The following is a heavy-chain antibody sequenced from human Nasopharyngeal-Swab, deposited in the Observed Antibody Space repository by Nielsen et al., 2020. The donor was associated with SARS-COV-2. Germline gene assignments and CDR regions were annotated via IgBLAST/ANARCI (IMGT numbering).Heavy chain of an antibody. J-gene: IGHJ4*02. CDR2: IYHSGST. D-gene: IGHD1-26*01. CDR1: GGSISSYS. Sequence: SETLSPTCTVSGGSISSYSWSWIRQSPGKGLEWIGYIYHSGSTNYNPSLKSRVTISVDTSKNQFSLKLSSVTAADTAVYYCAREVVGGLVDSWGQGTLVTVSS. V-gene: IGHV4-59*01. CDR3: AREVVGGLVDS.